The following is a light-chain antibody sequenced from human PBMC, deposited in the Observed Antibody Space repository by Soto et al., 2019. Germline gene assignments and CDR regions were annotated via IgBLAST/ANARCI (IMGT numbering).Light chain of an antibody. J-gene: IGKJ2*01. CDR1: QSVSSY. V-gene: IGKV3-11*01. CDR2: DAS. Sequence: EIVLTQSPATLSLSPGERATLSCRASQSVSSYLAWYQQKPGQAPRLLIYDASNRATGIPARFSGSGSGTDFTLTISSLEPEESAVYYCQQRSNWPRTFGQGTKLEIK. CDR3: QQRSNWPRT.